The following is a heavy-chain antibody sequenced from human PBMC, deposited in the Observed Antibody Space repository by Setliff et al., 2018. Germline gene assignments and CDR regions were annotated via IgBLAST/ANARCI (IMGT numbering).Heavy chain of an antibody. J-gene: IGHJ3*01. V-gene: IGHV1-18*01. CDR2: ISSYNDVT. CDR3: AISTLSICSGGSCPNAFDV. CDR1: GGAFKSYG. Sequence: ASVKVSCKASGGAFKSYGISWVRQAPGQGLEWMGWISSYNDVTNYAQSFQGRVTMTTDTSKSAAYMDLRGLRSDDTAVYYCAISTLSICSGGSCPNAFDVWGQGTMVTVSS. D-gene: IGHD2-15*01.